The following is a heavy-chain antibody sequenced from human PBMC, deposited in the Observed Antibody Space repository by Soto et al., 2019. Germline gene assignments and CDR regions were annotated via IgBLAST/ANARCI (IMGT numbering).Heavy chain of an antibody. Sequence: EVQLLESGGGLVQPGGSLRLSCVASGFTFSSYAMSWVRQAPGKGLEWVSAISGSGGSTYYADSVKGRFTISRDNSKNTLYLQMNSLRAEDTAVYYCAKDLLGFLEWLAFDYWGQGTLVTVSS. J-gene: IGHJ4*02. CDR1: GFTFSSYA. V-gene: IGHV3-23*01. CDR3: AKDLLGFLEWLAFDY. CDR2: ISGSGGST. D-gene: IGHD3-3*01.